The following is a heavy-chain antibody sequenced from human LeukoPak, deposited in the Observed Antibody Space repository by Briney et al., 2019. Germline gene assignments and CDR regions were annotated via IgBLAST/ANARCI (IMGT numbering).Heavy chain of an antibody. CDR3: ARASASYFDY. CDR2: IRSDSSTK. Sequence: GGSLRLSCAGSGFSISNYGMNWVRQAPGKGLEWLSYIRSDSSTKYYADSVKGRFTISRDNAKNSLYLQLNTLRHEDTGVYFCARASASYFDYWGQGTLVTVSS. V-gene: IGHV3-48*02. J-gene: IGHJ4*02. CDR1: GFSISNYG.